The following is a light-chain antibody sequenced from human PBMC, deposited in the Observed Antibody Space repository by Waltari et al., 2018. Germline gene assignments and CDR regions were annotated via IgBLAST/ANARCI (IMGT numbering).Light chain of an antibody. CDR2: EVS. V-gene: IGLV2-23*02. J-gene: IGLJ1*01. CDR3: CAFAGRGFYV. Sequence: YQRHPVGAPRCLIYEVSKRPAGVSTRVSGSKSGKTASLTISRLQAEDEAEYYCCAFAGRGFYVFGTGTRVTVL.